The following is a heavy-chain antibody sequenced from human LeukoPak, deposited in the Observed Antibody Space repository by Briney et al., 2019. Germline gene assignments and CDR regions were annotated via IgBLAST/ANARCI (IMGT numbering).Heavy chain of an antibody. Sequence: SVKVSCKASGGTFSSYAISWVRQAPGQGLEWMGGIIPIFGTANYAQKFQGRVTITADKSTSTAYMELSSLRSEDTAVYYCARARRGKDNNWFDPWGQGTLVTVSS. D-gene: IGHD3-16*01. CDR3: ARARRGKDNNWFDP. V-gene: IGHV1-69*06. CDR2: IIPIFGTA. CDR1: GGTFSSYA. J-gene: IGHJ5*02.